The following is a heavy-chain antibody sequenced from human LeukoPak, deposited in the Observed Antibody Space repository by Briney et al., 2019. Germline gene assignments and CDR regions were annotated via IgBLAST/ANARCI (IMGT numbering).Heavy chain of an antibody. CDR2: VNGDGSST. D-gene: IGHD6-13*01. CDR3: AKAATGTRNAFDI. J-gene: IGHJ3*02. CDR1: GFSLSSYW. V-gene: IGHV3-74*01. Sequence: GGSLRLSCTASGFSLSSYWMHWVRQAPGKGLVWVSRVNGDGSSTNYADSVKGRFTISRDNAKNTLYLQMNSLRAEDTAVYYCAKAATGTRNAFDIWGQGTMVTVSS.